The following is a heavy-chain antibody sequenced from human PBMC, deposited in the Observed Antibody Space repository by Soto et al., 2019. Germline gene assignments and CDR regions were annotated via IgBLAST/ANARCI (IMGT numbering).Heavy chain of an antibody. Sequence: QLTLTESGPTLVTPTQTLTLTCSFSGFSLTTSGVAVGWFRQPPGKAPEWLALFYWNDDKRYSPSLSSRLTVTGDSSKNQVVLTLANVDPVDSGTYYCAHRPTATDDLYFDDWCHGTLVSVSS. D-gene: IGHD2-21*02. V-gene: IGHV2-5*01. CDR2: FYWNDDK. CDR1: GFSLTTSGVA. CDR3: AHRPTATDDLYFDD. J-gene: IGHJ4*01.